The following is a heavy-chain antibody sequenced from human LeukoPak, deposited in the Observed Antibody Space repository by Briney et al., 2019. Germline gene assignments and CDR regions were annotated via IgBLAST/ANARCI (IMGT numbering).Heavy chain of an antibody. CDR2: ISWNSGSI. J-gene: IGHJ4*02. CDR3: AKGGYSYDLYYFDY. Sequence: PGGSLRLSCAASGFTFDDYAVHWVRQAPGKGLEWVSGISWNSGSIGYADSVKGRFTISRDNAKNSLYLQMNSLRAEDTALYYCAKGGYSYDLYYFDYSGQGTLVTVSS. CDR1: GFTFDDYA. D-gene: IGHD5-18*01. V-gene: IGHV3-9*01.